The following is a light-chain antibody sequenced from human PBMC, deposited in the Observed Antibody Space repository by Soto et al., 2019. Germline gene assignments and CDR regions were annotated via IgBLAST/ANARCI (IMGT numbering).Light chain of an antibody. Sequence: VRMPQTPSSFSAYPGDRVTLTCRASQGIRSYMAWYQQKPGKAPKLLIYTTSPLQRGVPSRFSGSGSGTDFTLSLNSLQPEDFATYYCQQGYSNPWTFAQRAKV. CDR1: QGIRSY. CDR2: TTS. J-gene: IGKJ1*01. V-gene: IGKV1-8*01. CDR3: QQGYSNPWT.